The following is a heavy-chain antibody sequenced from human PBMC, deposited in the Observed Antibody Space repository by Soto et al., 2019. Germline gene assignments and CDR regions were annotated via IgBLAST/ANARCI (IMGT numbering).Heavy chain of an antibody. CDR1: GFSLSTSGVG. CDR3: AHTYIGYCSGGSCYPFDY. V-gene: IGHV2-5*02. CDR2: IYWDDDK. Sequence: QITLKESGPTLVKPTQTLTLTCTFSGFSLSTSGVGVGWIRQPPGKALEWLALIYWDDDKRYSPSLKSRLTITKDTSKNQRVLTMTNMDPVDTATYYCAHTYIGYCSGGSCYPFDYWGQGTLVTVSS. J-gene: IGHJ4*02. D-gene: IGHD2-15*01.